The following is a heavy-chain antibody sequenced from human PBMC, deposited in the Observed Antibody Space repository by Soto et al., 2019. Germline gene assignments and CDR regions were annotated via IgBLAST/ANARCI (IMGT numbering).Heavy chain of an antibody. CDR1: GYTFSSYG. D-gene: IGHD6-19*01. J-gene: IGHJ4*02. CDR3: AREWDNKSEHSSGWYDDF. Sequence: QVQLVQSGAEVKKPGASVKVSCKASGYTFSSYGISWVRQAPGQGLEWMGWISGYSGQTYYAQKFQGRVTMTTDTSTNTVYMELRSLRSDDTAVYYCAREWDNKSEHSSGWYDDFWGQGTLVTVSS. CDR2: ISGYSGQT. V-gene: IGHV1-18*01.